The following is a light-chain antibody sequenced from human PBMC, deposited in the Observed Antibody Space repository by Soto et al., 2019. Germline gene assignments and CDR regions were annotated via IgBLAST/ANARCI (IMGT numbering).Light chain of an antibody. J-gene: IGKJ1*01. CDR2: KAS. CDR1: QSISSW. V-gene: IGKV1-5*03. CDR3: QQYSSYWT. Sequence: DIQMTQSPSTLSASVGDRVTITCRASQSISSWLAWYQQKPGKAPKLLIYKASSLESGAPSRFSGSGSGTEFPLTISSLQPDDSATSSCQQYSSYWTFGQGTKV.